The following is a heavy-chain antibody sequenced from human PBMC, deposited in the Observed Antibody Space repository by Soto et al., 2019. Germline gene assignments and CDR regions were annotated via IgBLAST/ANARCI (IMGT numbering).Heavy chain of an antibody. J-gene: IGHJ6*02. Sequence: QVQLVQSGAEVKKPGASVKVSCKASGYTFTSYGISWVRQAPGQGLEWMGWISAYNGNTNYAQKLQGRVTMTTDTSTSTGYMELRSLRSDDTAVYYCARDGDCSGGSCYIEDYYYYGMDVWGQGTTVTVSS. CDR1: GYTFTSYG. V-gene: IGHV1-18*01. D-gene: IGHD2-15*01. CDR3: ARDGDCSGGSCYIEDYYYYGMDV. CDR2: ISAYNGNT.